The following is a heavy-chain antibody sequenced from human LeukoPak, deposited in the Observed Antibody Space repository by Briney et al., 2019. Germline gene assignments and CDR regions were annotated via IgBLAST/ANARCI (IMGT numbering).Heavy chain of an antibody. CDR3: AKDGGVQIYHYYMDV. Sequence: GGSLRLSCAASGFTFSSYAMSWVRQAPGKGLEWVSTITGGGGGTFYADSVNGRFTISRDNFKNTLSLQMNSLRAEDKAVYYCAKDGGVQIYHYYMDVWGKGTTVTVSS. CDR1: GFTFSSYA. J-gene: IGHJ6*03. D-gene: IGHD1-1*01. CDR2: ITGGGGGT. V-gene: IGHV3-23*01.